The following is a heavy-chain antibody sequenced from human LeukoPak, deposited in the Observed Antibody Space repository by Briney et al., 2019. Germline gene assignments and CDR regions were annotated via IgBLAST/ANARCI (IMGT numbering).Heavy chain of an antibody. CDR1: GGSISSYY. CDR2: IYYSGST. D-gene: IGHD2-2*02. Sequence: KSSETLSLTCTVSGGSISSYYWSWIRQPPGKGLEWIGYIYYSGSTNYNPSLKSRVTISVDTSKNQFSLKLSSVTAADTAVYYCARGVPASIYRFREFDGFDVWGQGTMVTVSS. CDR3: ARGVPASIYRFREFDGFDV. V-gene: IGHV4-59*01. J-gene: IGHJ3*01.